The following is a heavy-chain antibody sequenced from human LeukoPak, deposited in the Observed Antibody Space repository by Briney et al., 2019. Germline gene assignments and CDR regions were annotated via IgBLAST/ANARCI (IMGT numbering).Heavy chain of an antibody. CDR3: AREPSASSGYS. Sequence: GGSLRLSCAASGFTVISKYTSGVRQAPCKGLEWVSVIYSGGSTYYADSVKGRFTISRDNSKNTLYLQMNSLRAEDTAVYYCAREPSASSGYSWGQGTLVTVSS. CDR1: GFTVISKY. CDR2: IYSGGST. V-gene: IGHV3-53*01. J-gene: IGHJ4*02. D-gene: IGHD3-22*01.